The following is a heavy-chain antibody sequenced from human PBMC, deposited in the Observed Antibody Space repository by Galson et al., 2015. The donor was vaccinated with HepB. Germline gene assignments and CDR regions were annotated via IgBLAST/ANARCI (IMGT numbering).Heavy chain of an antibody. V-gene: IGHV3-21*01. J-gene: IGHJ5*02. CDR1: GFTFSSYS. D-gene: IGHD1-1*01. Sequence: SLRLSCAASGFTFSSYSMNWVRQAPGKGLEWVSSISSSSSYIYYADSVKGRFTISRDNSKNTLYLQMNSLRAEDTAVYYCAKDFGTNYLRHWFDPWGQGTLVTVSS. CDR2: ISSSSSYI. CDR3: AKDFGTNYLRHWFDP.